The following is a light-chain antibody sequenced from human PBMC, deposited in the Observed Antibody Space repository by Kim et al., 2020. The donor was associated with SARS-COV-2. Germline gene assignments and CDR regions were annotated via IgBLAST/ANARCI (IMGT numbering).Light chain of an antibody. Sequence: SVGDRVTITCRASQSISSYLNWYQQKPGKAPKLLIYAASSLQSGVPSRFSGSGSGIDFTLTISSLQPEDFATYYCQQSYSTPAITFGQGTRLEIK. CDR1: QSISSY. V-gene: IGKV1-39*01. CDR2: AAS. CDR3: QQSYSTPAIT. J-gene: IGKJ5*01.